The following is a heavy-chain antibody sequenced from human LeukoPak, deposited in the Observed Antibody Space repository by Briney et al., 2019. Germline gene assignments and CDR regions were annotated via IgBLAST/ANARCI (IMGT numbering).Heavy chain of an antibody. Sequence: ASVKVSCKASGGTFSSYAISWVRQAPGQGLEWMGWINPNSGGTNYAQKFQGWVTMTRDTSISTAYMELSSLKSDDTAMYYCARDGDTTGCDYWGQGTLVTVSS. J-gene: IGHJ4*02. V-gene: IGHV1-2*04. CDR3: ARDGDTTGCDY. CDR2: INPNSGGT. CDR1: GGTFSSYA. D-gene: IGHD3-22*01.